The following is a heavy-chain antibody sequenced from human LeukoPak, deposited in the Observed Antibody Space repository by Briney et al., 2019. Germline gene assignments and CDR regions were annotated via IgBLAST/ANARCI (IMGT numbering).Heavy chain of an antibody. CDR3: ARGGIAVAGTRYYYYGMDV. Sequence: GGSLRLSCAASGFTFSSYAMHWVRQAPGKGLEWVAVISYDGSNKYYVDSVKGRFTISRDNSKNTLYLQMNSLRAEDTAVYYCARGGIAVAGTRYYYYGMDVWGQGTTVTVSS. CDR2: ISYDGSNK. J-gene: IGHJ6*02. D-gene: IGHD6-19*01. CDR1: GFTFSSYA. V-gene: IGHV3-30*04.